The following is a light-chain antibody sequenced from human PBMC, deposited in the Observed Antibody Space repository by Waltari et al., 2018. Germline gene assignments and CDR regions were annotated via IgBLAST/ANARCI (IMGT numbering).Light chain of an antibody. J-gene: IGKJ4*01. CDR1: QSIGNS. CDR3: QQYNRYLLT. V-gene: IGKV1-5*03. CDR2: EAS. Sequence: VGDRVTITCRASQSIGNSLAWYQQKPGKAPKVVIYEASSLESGVPSRFSGSGSGTDFTLTINSLQPDDFATYYCQQYNRYLLTFGGGTKVEIK.